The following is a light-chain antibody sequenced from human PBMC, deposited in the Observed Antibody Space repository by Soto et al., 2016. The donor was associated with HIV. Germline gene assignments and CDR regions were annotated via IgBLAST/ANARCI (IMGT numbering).Light chain of an antibody. V-gene: IGKV1-39*01. CDR2: AAS. CDR1: QMINSY. J-gene: IGKJ5*01. CDR3: QQSYSIPLT. Sequence: DIQMTQSPSSLSASVGDTVTITCRASQMINSYLNWYQQKPGKAPRLLISAASSLQVGVPSRFSGSRSRTGFSLTITSLQPEDFATYYCQQSYSIPLTFGRGTRLEIK.